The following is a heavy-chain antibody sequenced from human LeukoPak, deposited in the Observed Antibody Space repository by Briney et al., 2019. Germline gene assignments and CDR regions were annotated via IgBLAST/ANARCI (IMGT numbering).Heavy chain of an antibody. CDR2: IYYSGST. Sequence: SETLSLTCTVSGGSISSSSYYWGWIRQPPGKGLEWIGYIYYSGSTNYNPSLKSRVTISVDTSKNQFSLKLSSVTAADTAVYYCARSGYDWFFDYWGQGTLVTVSS. D-gene: IGHD5-12*01. CDR1: GGSISSSSYY. V-gene: IGHV4-61*05. CDR3: ARSGYDWFFDY. J-gene: IGHJ4*02.